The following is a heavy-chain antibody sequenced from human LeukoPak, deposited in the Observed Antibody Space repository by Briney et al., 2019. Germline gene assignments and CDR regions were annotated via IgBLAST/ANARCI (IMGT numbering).Heavy chain of an antibody. V-gene: IGHV4-30-4*08. J-gene: IGHJ4*02. CDR2: IYYSGST. CDR3: ARKSSSWTYFDY. Sequence: PSQTLSLTCTVSGGSISSGDYYWSWIRQPPGKGLEWIGYIYYSGSTYYNPSLKSRVTISVDTSKNQFSLKLSSVTAADTAVYYCARKSSSWTYFDYWGQGTLVTVSS. CDR1: GGSISSGDYY. D-gene: IGHD6-13*01.